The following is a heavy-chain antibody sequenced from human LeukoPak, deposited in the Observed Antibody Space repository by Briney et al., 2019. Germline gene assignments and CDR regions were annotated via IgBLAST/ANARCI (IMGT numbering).Heavy chain of an antibody. CDR2: IYYSGST. CDR3: ARASYCSSTSCYLGYYYYYYMDV. V-gene: IGHV4-59*01. CDR1: GGSISSYY. D-gene: IGHD2-2*01. Sequence: PSETLSLTCTVSGGSISSYYWSWIRQPPGKGLEWIGYIYYSGSTNYNPSLKSRVTISVDTSKNQFSLKLSSVTAADTAVYYCARASYCSSTSCYLGYYYYYYMDVWGKGTTVTVSS. J-gene: IGHJ6*03.